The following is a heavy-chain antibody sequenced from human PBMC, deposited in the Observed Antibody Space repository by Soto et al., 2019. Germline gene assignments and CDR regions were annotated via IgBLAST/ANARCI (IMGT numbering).Heavy chain of an antibody. J-gene: IGHJ4*02. CDR2: IIPIFGTA. CDR1: GGTFSSYA. Sequence: GASVKVSCKASGGTFSSYAISWVRQAPGQGLEWMGGIIPIFGTANYAQKFQGRVTITADESTSTAYMELSSLRSEDTAVYYCARVVVAASSHFDYWGQGTLVTVSS. CDR3: ARVVVAASSHFDY. V-gene: IGHV1-69*13. D-gene: IGHD2-15*01.